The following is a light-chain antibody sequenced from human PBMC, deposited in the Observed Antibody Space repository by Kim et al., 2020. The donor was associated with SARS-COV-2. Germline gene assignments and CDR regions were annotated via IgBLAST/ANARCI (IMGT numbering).Light chain of an antibody. Sequence: QSALTQPASVSGSPGQSITISCTGTSSDVGGYNYVSWYQQHPGKAPKVMIYDVSKRPSGVSNRFSGSKSGNTASLTISGLQAEDEADYYCSSYTSSSTWVFGGWTQLTVL. CDR1: SSDVGGYNY. CDR3: SSYTSSSTWV. J-gene: IGLJ3*02. V-gene: IGLV2-14*01. CDR2: DVS.